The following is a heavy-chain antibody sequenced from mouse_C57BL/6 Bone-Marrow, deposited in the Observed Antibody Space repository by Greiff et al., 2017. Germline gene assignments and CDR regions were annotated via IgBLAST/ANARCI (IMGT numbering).Heavy chain of an antibody. CDR2: IDPGSGST. D-gene: IGHD2-13*01. V-gene: IGHV1-55*01. Sequence: QVQLQQPGAELVKPGASVKMSCKASGYTFTSYWITWVKQRPGQGLEWIGDIDPGSGSTNYNEKFKSKATLTVDTSSSTAYMQLSSLTSEDSAVYYGANCDYGDRYYAMDDWGQGASVT. CDR1: GYTFTSYW. CDR3: ANCDYGDRYYAMDD. J-gene: IGHJ4*01.